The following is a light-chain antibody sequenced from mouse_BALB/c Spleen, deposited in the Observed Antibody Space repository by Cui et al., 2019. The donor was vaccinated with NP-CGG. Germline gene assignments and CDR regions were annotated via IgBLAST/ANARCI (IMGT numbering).Light chain of an antibody. CDR1: NGAVTTSNY. J-gene: IGLJ1*01. CDR2: GTN. CDR3: ALWYSNHWV. Sequence: QAVVTQESALTTSPGETVTLTCRSSNGAVTTSNYANWVQEKPDHLFTGLIGGTNNRAPGVPARFSGSLIGDKAALTITGAQTDDEAIYFCALWYSNHWVFGGGTKLTVL. V-gene: IGLV1*01.